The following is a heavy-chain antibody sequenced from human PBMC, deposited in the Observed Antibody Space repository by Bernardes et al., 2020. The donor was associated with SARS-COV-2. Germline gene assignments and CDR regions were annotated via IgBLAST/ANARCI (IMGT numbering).Heavy chain of an antibody. J-gene: IGHJ4*02. Sequence: AGKGLEWIWRIYTSGSTNYNPSLKIRVTLSVDMSKNQLSLRLSSLTAADTAVYYGARGLGAINFDSWGQVTLVTVSS. V-gene: IGHV4-4*07. D-gene: IGHD3-16*01. CDR2: IYTSGST. CDR3: ARGLGAINFDS.